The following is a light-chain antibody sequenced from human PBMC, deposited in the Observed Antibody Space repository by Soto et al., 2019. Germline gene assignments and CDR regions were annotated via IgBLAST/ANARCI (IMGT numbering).Light chain of an antibody. CDR2: GAS. CDR3: QKDSSPPFT. J-gene: IGKJ3*01. V-gene: IGKV1-27*01. CDR1: QDISNF. Sequence: DIQMTQSPSSLSASVGDRVTITCRASQDISNFLVWFQQKPGKVPNLLIYGASTLQSGVPSRFSGSGYGTDFTLTISSLQHQDVATYNYQKDSSPPFTFGTRTTVHIK.